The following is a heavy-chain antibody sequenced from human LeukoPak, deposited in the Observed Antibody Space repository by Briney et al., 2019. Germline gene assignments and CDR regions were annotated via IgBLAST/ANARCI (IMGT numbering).Heavy chain of an antibody. J-gene: IGHJ5*02. V-gene: IGHV3-48*03. Sequence: SGGSLRLSCAASGFSFSTYEFHWVRHAPGKGLEWVSYISASGQTIYYADSVRGRFTISRDNSKNTLYLQMNSLRAEDTAVYYCARDYGDYDYNWFDPWGQGTLVTVSS. D-gene: IGHD4-17*01. CDR3: ARDYGDYDYNWFDP. CDR1: GFSFSTYE. CDR2: ISASGQTI.